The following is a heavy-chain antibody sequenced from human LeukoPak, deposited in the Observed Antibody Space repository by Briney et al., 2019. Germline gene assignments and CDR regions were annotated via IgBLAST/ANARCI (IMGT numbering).Heavy chain of an antibody. CDR1: GFTFDDYA. D-gene: IGHD4-17*01. V-gene: IGHV3-9*03. CDR2: ISWNSGSI. J-gene: IGHJ4*02. CDR3: ATSTTVTRPIDY. Sequence: PGGSLRLSCAASGFTFDDYAVHWVRQAPGKGLEWVSGISWNSGSIGYADSVKGRFTISRDNAKNSLYLQMNSLRAEDMALYYCATSTTVTRPIDYWGQGTLVTVSS.